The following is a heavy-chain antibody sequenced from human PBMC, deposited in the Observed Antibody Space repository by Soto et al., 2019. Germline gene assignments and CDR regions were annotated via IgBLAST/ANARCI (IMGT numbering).Heavy chain of an antibody. CDR3: ARDIDG. CDR2: ISSSSSTK. J-gene: IGHJ1*01. V-gene: IGHV3-48*01. CDR1: GFTCSRYS. Sequence: EVQVVESGGGLVQPGGSLRLSCASSGFTCSRYSMNWVRQAQGKGLEWVSYISSSSSTKFYADSVKGRFTLSRDNARNSLTLQLNSLIAEDTAVYYCARDIDGGGQGTLVTVSS. D-gene: IGHD2-15*01.